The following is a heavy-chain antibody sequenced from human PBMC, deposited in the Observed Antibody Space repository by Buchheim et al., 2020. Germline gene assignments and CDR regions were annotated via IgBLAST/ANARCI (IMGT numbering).Heavy chain of an antibody. CDR1: GFTFSAYW. CDR3: ARVVRGYYDASGLDY. Sequence: EVQLVESGGGLVQPGGSLRLSCAASGFTFSAYWMTWVRQAPGKGLEWVANIKQDRSEKYYVDSVKGRFTISRDNAKSSLYLQMNSLRAEDTAVYYCARVVRGYYDASGLDYWGQGAL. D-gene: IGHD3-22*01. V-gene: IGHV3-7*01. J-gene: IGHJ4*02. CDR2: IKQDRSEK.